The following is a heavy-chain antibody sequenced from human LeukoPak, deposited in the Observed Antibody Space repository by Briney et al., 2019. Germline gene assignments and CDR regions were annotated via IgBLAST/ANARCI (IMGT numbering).Heavy chain of an antibody. D-gene: IGHD3-16*01. CDR2: ISGSGDTT. Sequence: GGSLRLSCAASGFIFSNYGMNWVRQSPGKGLEWVSSISGSGDTTNYADSMKGRFTISRDKSKNMLYLQMNSLRAEDTAVYYCAKAFRSQSTFDYWGQGTLVTVSS. CDR1: GFIFSNYG. V-gene: IGHV3-23*01. CDR3: AKAFRSQSTFDY. J-gene: IGHJ4*02.